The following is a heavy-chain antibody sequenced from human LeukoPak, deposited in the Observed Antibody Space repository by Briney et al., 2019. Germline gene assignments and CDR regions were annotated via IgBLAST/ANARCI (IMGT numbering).Heavy chain of an antibody. J-gene: IGHJ6*03. CDR2: LYHPDST. CDR3: ARQYDSYFYYYLDL. V-gene: IGHV4-38-2*01. D-gene: IGHD2-2*01. CDR1: GYPINNAYY. Sequence: SETLSLTCGVSGYPINNAYYWVWIRQPPGEGLEWIGSLYHPDSTYYNPSLKSRVTMSVDTSRNQFSLRLSFVTAADTAVYYCARQYDSYFYYYLDLWGTGTTVTVSS.